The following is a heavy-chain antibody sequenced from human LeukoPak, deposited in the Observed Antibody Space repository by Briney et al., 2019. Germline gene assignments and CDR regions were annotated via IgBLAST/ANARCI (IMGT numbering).Heavy chain of an antibody. V-gene: IGHV3-11*04. CDR3: ATSRSFDH. CDR2: ISSTGNTI. J-gene: IGHJ4*02. Sequence: PGGSLRLSCAASGFTFSDYYINWIRQAPGKGLEWVSYISSTGNTIYYADSVKGRFTISRDNAKNPLYLQMNSLRAEDTAVYYCATSRSFDHWGQGTLVTVSS. CDR1: GFTFSDYY.